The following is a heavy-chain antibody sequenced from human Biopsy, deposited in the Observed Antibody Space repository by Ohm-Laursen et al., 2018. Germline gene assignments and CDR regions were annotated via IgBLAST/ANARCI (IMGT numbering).Heavy chain of an antibody. V-gene: IGHV1-69*06. CDR2: IIPSFGTS. CDR1: GGTFNGYG. J-gene: IGHJ3*01. Sequence: SSVKVSCKASGGTFNGYGINWVRQAPGQGLEWMGGIIPSFGTSDYAQTFQGRVTITADKSTSTSYMELTRLRSEDSAVYYCAAGTRYSSGWYNAVDFWGQGTMVTVSS. CDR3: AAGTRYSSGWYNAVDF. D-gene: IGHD6-19*01.